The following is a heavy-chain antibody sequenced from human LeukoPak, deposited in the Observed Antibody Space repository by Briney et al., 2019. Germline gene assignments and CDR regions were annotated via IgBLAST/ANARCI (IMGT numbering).Heavy chain of an antibody. CDR3: ARDYYDSSGRLDY. Sequence: SETLSLTCTLTGGSISSSSYYWGWLRQPPEKGLEWIGSIYYSGSTYYNPSLKSRVTISVDTSKNQFSLKLSSVTAADTAVYYCARDYYDSSGRLDYWGQGTLVTVSS. J-gene: IGHJ4*02. CDR2: IYYSGST. V-gene: IGHV4-39*07. CDR1: GGSISSSSYY. D-gene: IGHD3-22*01.